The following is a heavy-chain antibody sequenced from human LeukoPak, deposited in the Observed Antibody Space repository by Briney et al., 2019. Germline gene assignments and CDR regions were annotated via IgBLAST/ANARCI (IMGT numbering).Heavy chain of an antibody. CDR1: GFTFSSYA. CDR3: AKDGLSIVVVVAASYFDY. CDR2: ISGSGGST. J-gene: IGHJ4*02. V-gene: IGHV3-23*01. Sequence: PGGSLRLSCAASGFTFSSYAMSWVRQAPGKGLEWVSAISGSGGSTYYADSVEGRFTISRDNSKNTLYLQMNSLRAEDTAVYYCAKDGLSIVVVVAASYFDYWGQGTLVTVSS. D-gene: IGHD2-15*01.